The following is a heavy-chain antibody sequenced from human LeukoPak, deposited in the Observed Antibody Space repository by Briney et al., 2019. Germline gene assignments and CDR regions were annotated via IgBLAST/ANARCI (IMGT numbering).Heavy chain of an antibody. J-gene: IGHJ6*03. V-gene: IGHV1-18*01. CDR3: ARDLGPYTGSYYSYYHYMDV. CDR2: ISGYNGNT. Sequence: ASVKVSCKAYGYNFAASGIGWVRQAPGQGLEWLGWISGYNGNTKSAPKLQGRVTMTTDTSTDTAYLELGSLRVDDTAIYYCARDLGPYTGSYYSYYHYMDVWGEGTSVTVSS. D-gene: IGHD1-26*01. CDR1: GYNFAASG.